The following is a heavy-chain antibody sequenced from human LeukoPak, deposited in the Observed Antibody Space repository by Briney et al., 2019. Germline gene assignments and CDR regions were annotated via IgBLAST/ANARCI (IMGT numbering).Heavy chain of an antibody. V-gene: IGHV1-2*02. Sequence: ASVKVSCKASGYTFTGYYMHWVRQAPGQRLEWMGWINPNSGGTNYAQKFQGRVTMTRDTSISTAYMELSRLRSDDTAVYYCARDPGTTGTTVYWGQGNVVTVSS. D-gene: IGHD1-1*01. J-gene: IGHJ4*02. CDR1: GYTFTGYY. CDR2: INPNSGGT. CDR3: ARDPGTTGTTVY.